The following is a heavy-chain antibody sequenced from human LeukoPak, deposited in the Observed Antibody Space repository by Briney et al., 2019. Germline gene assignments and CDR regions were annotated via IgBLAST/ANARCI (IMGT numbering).Heavy chain of an antibody. CDR2: ISPNNGVT. D-gene: IGHD3-10*01. V-gene: IGHV1-2*02. CDR3: ARYSINYGPWFPDF. J-gene: IGHJ4*02. CDR1: GYRFTDYY. Sequence: ASVKVSCKTSGYRFTDYYINWVRQAPGQGLEWMGWISPNNGVTLYAQKFQGSVTMTRDTSITTAYMEVNSLRSDDTAVFFCARYSINYGPWFPDFWGQGTLVTVSS.